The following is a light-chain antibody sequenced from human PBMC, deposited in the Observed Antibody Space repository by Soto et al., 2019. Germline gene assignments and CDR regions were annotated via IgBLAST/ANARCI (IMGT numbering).Light chain of an antibody. CDR1: QSVSSNY. CDR2: DAS. CDR3: QQYGSSPLT. J-gene: IGKJ3*01. Sequence: ENVLTQSPGTLSLSPGERATLSCRASQSVSSNYLAWFQQMPGQAPRLLIYDASRRATGIPDRFSGSGSGTDFTLTINGLEPEDVAVYFCQQYGSSPLTFGPGTKVDI. V-gene: IGKV3-20*01.